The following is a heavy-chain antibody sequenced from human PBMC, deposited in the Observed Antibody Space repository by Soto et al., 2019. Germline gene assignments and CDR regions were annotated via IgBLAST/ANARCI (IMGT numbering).Heavy chain of an antibody. V-gene: IGHV3-7*01. CDR3: ARVSRYNWNYGPSSSMDV. J-gene: IGHJ6*02. D-gene: IGHD1-7*01. CDR1: GINFNDYW. Sequence: PGGSLRLSCAASGINFNDYWMSWVRQAPGKGLEWVANIKEDGSSKYYVDSVKGRFTISRDNAKNSLYLQINSLRAEDTAVYYCARVSRYNWNYGPSSSMDVCGQGTTVTVSS. CDR2: IKEDGSSK.